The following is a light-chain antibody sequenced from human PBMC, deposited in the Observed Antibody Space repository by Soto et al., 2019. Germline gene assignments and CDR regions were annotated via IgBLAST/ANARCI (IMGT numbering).Light chain of an antibody. J-gene: IGKJ4*01. CDR1: QTISDY. CDR2: AAS. V-gene: IGKV1-39*01. Sequence: DIQMTQSPSSLSASVGDRVTITCRTSQTISDYLNCYQHKPGKAPKLLISAASSLQSGVPPRFSGSGSGTDFTLTISSLEPEDFAVYSCQQRHDWPPTFGGGTKVDIK. CDR3: QQRHDWPPT.